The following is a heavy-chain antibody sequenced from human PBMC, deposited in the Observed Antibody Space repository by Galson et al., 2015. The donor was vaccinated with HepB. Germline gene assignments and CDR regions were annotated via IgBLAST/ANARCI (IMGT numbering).Heavy chain of an antibody. CDR2: IIPILGIA. V-gene: IGHV1-69*04. CDR1: GGTFSSYT. D-gene: IGHD3-22*01. Sequence: SVKVSCKASGGTFSSYTISWVRQAPGQGLEWMGRIIPILGIANYAQKFQGRVTITADNSTSTAYMELSSLRSEDTAVYYCARDVPTPYYYDSSGYYYWGQGTLVTVSS. J-gene: IGHJ4*02. CDR3: ARDVPTPYYYDSSGYYY.